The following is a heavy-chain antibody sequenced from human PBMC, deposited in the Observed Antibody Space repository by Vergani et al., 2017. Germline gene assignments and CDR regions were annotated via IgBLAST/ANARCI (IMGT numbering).Heavy chain of an antibody. V-gene: IGHV3-43*02. CDR2: ISGDGGST. Sequence: EVQLVESGGGVVQPGGSLRLSCAASGFTFDDYAMHWVRQAPGKGLEWVSLISGDGGSTYYADSVKGRFTISRDNSKNSLYLQMNSLRTEDTALYYCAKDIGCSGGSCPDPETKYYYYYYGMDVWGQGTTVTVSS. D-gene: IGHD2-15*01. J-gene: IGHJ6*02. CDR1: GFTFDDYA. CDR3: AKDIGCSGGSCPDPETKYYYYYYGMDV.